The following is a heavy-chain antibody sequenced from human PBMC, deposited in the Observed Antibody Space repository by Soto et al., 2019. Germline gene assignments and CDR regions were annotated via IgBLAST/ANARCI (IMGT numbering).Heavy chain of an antibody. D-gene: IGHD5-12*01. V-gene: IGHV1-69*01. Sequence: QVQLVQSGAEVKKPGSSVKVSCKASGGTFSSYTISWVRQAPGQGLEWMGGIIPIFDTLNYAQKFQGSVTITADESTRTAYRELSSLRSEDTAVYYCARGVPPDVVATISGWFDPWGQGTLVTVSS. CDR2: IIPIFDTL. CDR1: GGTFSSYT. J-gene: IGHJ5*02. CDR3: ARGVPPDVVATISGWFDP.